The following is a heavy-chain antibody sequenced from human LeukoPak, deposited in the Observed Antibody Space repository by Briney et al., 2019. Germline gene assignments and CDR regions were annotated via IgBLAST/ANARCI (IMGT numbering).Heavy chain of an antibody. V-gene: IGHV1-8*01. J-gene: IGHJ4*02. CDR1: GYTFTSYD. CDR3: ARSGGTEGGYNYREGDY. D-gene: IGHD5-24*01. Sequence: ASVKVSCKASGYTFTSYDINWVRQATGQGLEWMGWMNPNSGNTGYAQKFQGRVTMTRNTSISTAYMELSSLRSEDTAVYYCARSGGTEGGYNYREGDYWGQGTLVTVSS. CDR2: MNPNSGNT.